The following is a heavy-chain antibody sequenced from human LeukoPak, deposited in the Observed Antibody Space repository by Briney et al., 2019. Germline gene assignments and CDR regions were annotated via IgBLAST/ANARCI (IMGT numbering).Heavy chain of an antibody. D-gene: IGHD2-21*02. CDR2: IGGSGGST. J-gene: IGHJ4*02. Sequence: PGGSLRLSCAASGFTLSDYAMSWVRQAPGKGLDWVSAIGGSGGSTYYADSVKGRFTISRDNSKNTLYLQMNSLRAEDTAVYYCAKANCGGDCYSWDFDYWGQGTLVTVSS. CDR3: AKANCGGDCYSWDFDY. V-gene: IGHV3-23*01. CDR1: GFTLSDYA.